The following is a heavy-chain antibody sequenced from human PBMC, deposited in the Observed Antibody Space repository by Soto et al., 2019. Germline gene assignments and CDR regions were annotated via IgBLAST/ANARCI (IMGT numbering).Heavy chain of an antibody. Sequence: QITLKEYGPTLVKPTPTLTMTCTFSGFSLSTSGGGVVCIRQPPGKALEWLAIIYWDDDQRYSPSLKSRLTITKDTSKKQVVLTMTNMHPVDTATYYCAHRRGAAATFDYGGQGTLVTFSS. V-gene: IGHV2-5*02. CDR1: GFSLSTSGGG. CDR2: IYWDDDQ. CDR3: AHRRGAAATFDY. D-gene: IGHD6-13*01. J-gene: IGHJ4*02.